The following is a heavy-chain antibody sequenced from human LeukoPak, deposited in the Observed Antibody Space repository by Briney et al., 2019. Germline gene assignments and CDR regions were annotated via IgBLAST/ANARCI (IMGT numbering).Heavy chain of an antibody. D-gene: IGHD6-19*01. CDR1: GFNFISYA. V-gene: IGHV3-23*01. Sequence: SGGSLRLSCAGSGFNFISYAMNWVRQSPGKGLELVSGISADGGRTYYADSVKGRFTISRDNSKNTLYPQMNSLRAEDTAMYYCVKDSLSGWSFDYWGQGTLVTVSS. CDR3: VKDSLSGWSFDY. J-gene: IGHJ4*02. CDR2: ISADGGRT.